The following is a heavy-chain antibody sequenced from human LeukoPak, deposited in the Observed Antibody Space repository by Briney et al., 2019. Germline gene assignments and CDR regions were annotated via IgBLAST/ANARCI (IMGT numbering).Heavy chain of an antibody. CDR1: GFTFSSYG. Sequence: PGGSLRLSCAASGFTFSSYGMNWVRQAPGKGLEWVAVISYDGSNKYYADSVKGRFTISRDNSKNTLYLQMNSLRAEDTAVYYCAKDLYLTGYSFDYWGQGTLVTVSS. V-gene: IGHV3-30*18. CDR2: ISYDGSNK. J-gene: IGHJ4*02. CDR3: AKDLYLTGYSFDY. D-gene: IGHD3-9*01.